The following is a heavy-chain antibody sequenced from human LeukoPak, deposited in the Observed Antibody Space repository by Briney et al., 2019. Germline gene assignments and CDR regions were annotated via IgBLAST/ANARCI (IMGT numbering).Heavy chain of an antibody. V-gene: IGHV3-30*02. Sequence: GGSLRLSCAASGFTFSSYGMHWVRQAPGKGLEWVALIRYDGSNKYYADSVKGRFTISRDNSKNTLYLQMNSLRAEDTAVYYCAKDPRGLRTGDYWGQGTLVTVSS. CDR2: IRYDGSNK. J-gene: IGHJ4*02. CDR1: GFTFSSYG. CDR3: AKDPRGLRTGDY. D-gene: IGHD5-18*01.